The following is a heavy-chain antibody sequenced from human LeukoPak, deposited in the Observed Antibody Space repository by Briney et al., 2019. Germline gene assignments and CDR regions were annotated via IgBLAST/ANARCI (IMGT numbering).Heavy chain of an antibody. CDR2: FDPEDGET. D-gene: IGHD4-17*01. J-gene: IGHJ3*02. CDR1: GYTLTELS. Sequence: GASVKVPCKVSGYTLTELSMHWVRQAPGKGLEWMGGFDPEDGETIYAQKFQGRVTMTEDTSTDTAYMELSSLRSEDTAVYYCATAVYGDYYAFDIWGQGTMVTVSS. CDR3: ATAVYGDYYAFDI. V-gene: IGHV1-24*01.